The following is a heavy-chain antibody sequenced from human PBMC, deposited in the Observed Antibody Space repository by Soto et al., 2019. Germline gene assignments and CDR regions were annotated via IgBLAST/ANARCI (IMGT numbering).Heavy chain of an antibody. J-gene: IGHJ6*02. D-gene: IGHD3-3*01. V-gene: IGHV1-2*04. CDR2: INPNSGGT. CDR3: ARHRAYYDFWSGQKYYYGMDV. CDR1: GYTFTGYY. Sequence: ASVKVSCKASGYTFTGYYMHWVRQAPGQGLEWMGWINPNSGGTNYAQKFQGWVTMTRDTSISTAYMELSRLRSDDTAVYYCARHRAYYDFWSGQKYYYGMDVWGQGTTVTVSS.